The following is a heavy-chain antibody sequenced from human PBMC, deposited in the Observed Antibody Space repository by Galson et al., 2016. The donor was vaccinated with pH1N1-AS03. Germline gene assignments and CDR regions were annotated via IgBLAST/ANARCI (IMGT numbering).Heavy chain of an antibody. CDR2: INXXGST. D-gene: IGHD7-27*01. Sequence: SETLSLTCAVYGGSFSGYSCSWIRQSPGKGLEWIGEINXXGSTNYNPSLKNRVTISADTSTNQFSLHLTSVTAADTAVYYCARRANWGFTGRQNCFDPWGQGTLVTVSS. CDR3: ARRANWGFTGRQNCFDP. J-gene: IGHJ5*02. V-gene: IGHV4-34*01. CDR1: GGSFSGYS.